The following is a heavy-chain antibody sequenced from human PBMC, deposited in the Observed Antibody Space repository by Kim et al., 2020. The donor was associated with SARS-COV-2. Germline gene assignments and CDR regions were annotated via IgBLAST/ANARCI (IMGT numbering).Heavy chain of an antibody. J-gene: IGHJ6*02. D-gene: IGHD6-13*01. CDR1: GFTFSSYA. CDR2: ISYDGSNK. CDR3: AIVRGAVAGYYYYYGMDV. V-gene: IGHV3-30*04. Sequence: GGSLRLSCAASGFTFSSYAMHWVRQAPGKGLEWVAVISYDGSNKYYADSVKGRFTISRDNSKNTLYLQMNSLRAEDTAVYYCAIVRGAVAGYYYYYGMDVWGQGTTVTVSS.